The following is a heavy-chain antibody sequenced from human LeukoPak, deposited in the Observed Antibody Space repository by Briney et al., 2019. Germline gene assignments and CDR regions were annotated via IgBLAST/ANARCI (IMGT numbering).Heavy chain of an antibody. CDR2: INHSGST. D-gene: IGHD3-22*01. CDR1: GGSFSGYY. Sequence: SETLSLTCAVYGGSFSGYYWSWIRQPPGKGLEWIGEINHSGSTNYNPSLKSRVTISVDTSKNQFSLKLSSVTAADTAVYYCARLRSVYYPTRGGHNWFDPWGQGTLVTVSS. CDR3: ARLRSVYYPTRGGHNWFDP. V-gene: IGHV4-34*01. J-gene: IGHJ5*02.